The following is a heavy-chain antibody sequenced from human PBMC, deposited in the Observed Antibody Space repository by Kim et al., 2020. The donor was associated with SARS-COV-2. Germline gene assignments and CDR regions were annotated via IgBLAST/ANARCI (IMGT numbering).Heavy chain of an antibody. CDR3: ARGGYCSSTSCYRQLYYYYYYGMDV. Sequence: GGSLRLSCAASGFTFSSYEMNWVRQAPGKGLEWVSYISSSGSTIYYADSVKGRFTISRDNAKNSLYLQMNSLRAEDTAVYYCARGGYCSSTSCYRQLYYYYYYGMDVWGQGTTVTVSS. CDR1: GFTFSSYE. D-gene: IGHD2-2*01. V-gene: IGHV3-48*03. J-gene: IGHJ6*02. CDR2: ISSSGSTI.